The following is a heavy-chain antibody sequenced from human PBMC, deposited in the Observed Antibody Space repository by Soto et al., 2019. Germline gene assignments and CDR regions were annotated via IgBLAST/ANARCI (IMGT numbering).Heavy chain of an antibody. CDR2: ISFDGNNE. V-gene: IGHV3-30-3*01. J-gene: IGHJ3*02. D-gene: IGHD3-9*01. CDR3: AKERAILTGPDAFDI. CDR1: GFTFSSYA. Sequence: QPGGSLRLSCAGSGFTFSSYAMHWVRQAPGKGLEWVAVISFDGNNEYYADSVKGRFTISRDSSKNTLYLQMNSLRAEDTAVYYCAKERAILTGPDAFDIWGQGTMVTVSS.